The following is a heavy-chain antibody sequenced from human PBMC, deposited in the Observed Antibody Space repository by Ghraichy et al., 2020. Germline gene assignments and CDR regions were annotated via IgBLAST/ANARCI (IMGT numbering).Heavy chain of an antibody. CDR3: ARGSSGIYSPDDY. V-gene: IGHV3-30-3*01. CDR2: ISYDGSNK. Sequence: GESLNISCAASGFAFNNYAIHWVRQAPGKGLEWVAVISYDGSNKYYADSVKGRFTISRDNSRNTLYLQMNSLRAEDTAVYYCARGSSGIYSPDDYWGQGTLVIVSS. CDR1: GFAFNNYA. J-gene: IGHJ4*02. D-gene: IGHD1-26*01.